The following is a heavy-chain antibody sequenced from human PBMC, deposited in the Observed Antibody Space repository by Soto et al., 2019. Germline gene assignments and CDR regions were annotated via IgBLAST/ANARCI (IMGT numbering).Heavy chain of an antibody. CDR3: AREGPAPYYYSGMDV. CDR2: ISAYNGNT. J-gene: IGHJ6*02. V-gene: IGHV1-18*01. Sequence: QVQLVQSGGEVKKPGASVKVSCKTSGYSFTTYGISWVRQAPGQGLEWMGWISAYNGNTNYAQKLQGRVTMTTDTSTSTAYMELRSLRSDDTAVYYCAREGPAPYYYSGMDVWGQGSMVTVSS. CDR1: GYSFTTYG.